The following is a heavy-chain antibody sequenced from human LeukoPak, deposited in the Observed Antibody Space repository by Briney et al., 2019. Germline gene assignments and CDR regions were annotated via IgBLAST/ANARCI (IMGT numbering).Heavy chain of an antibody. J-gene: IGHJ4*02. D-gene: IGHD3-16*02. CDR2: ISSSSSTI. V-gene: IGHV3-48*01. CDR3: ARDKSLDDYVWGGYRYFDY. CDR1: GFTFSSYE. Sequence: PGGSLRLSCAASGFTFSSYEMNWVRQAPGKGLEWVSYISSSSSTIYYADSVKGRFTISSDTAKNSLYLQMNSLRAEVTAVDYCARDKSLDDYVWGGYRYFDYWGQGTLVTVSS.